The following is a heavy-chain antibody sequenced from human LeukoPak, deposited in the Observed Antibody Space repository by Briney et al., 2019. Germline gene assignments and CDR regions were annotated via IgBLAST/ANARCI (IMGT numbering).Heavy chain of an antibody. CDR3: ARQSIAARPIWYYYYYMDV. J-gene: IGHJ6*03. CDR2: INPNSGGT. D-gene: IGHD6-6*01. Sequence: GASVKVSCKASGYTFTNYYMHWVRQAPGQGLEWMGWINPNSGGTNYAQKFQGRVTMTRDTFISTAYMELSRLRSDDTAVYYCARQSIAARPIWYYYYYMDVWGKGTTVTVSS. CDR1: GYTFTNYY. V-gene: IGHV1-2*02.